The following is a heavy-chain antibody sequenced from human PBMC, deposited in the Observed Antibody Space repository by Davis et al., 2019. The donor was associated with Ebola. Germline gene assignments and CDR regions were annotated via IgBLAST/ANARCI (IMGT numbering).Heavy chain of an antibody. Sequence: MPSETLSLICTVSGGSMSTFYWSWIRQPPGKGLEWIGNIYYSGITNYNPSLKSRVTISGDTSNNRFSLNVNSVTAADTAMYYCARTPQYTTYGSYFDFWGQGVLVTVSS. J-gene: IGHJ4*02. D-gene: IGHD2/OR15-2a*01. CDR2: IYYSGIT. V-gene: IGHV4-59*01. CDR1: GGSMSTFY. CDR3: ARTPQYTTYGSYFDF.